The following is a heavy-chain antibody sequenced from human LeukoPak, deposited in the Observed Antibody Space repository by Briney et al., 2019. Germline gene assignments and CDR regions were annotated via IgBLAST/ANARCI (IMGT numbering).Heavy chain of an antibody. J-gene: IGHJ4*02. D-gene: IGHD6-13*01. CDR1: GGSISTYF. Sequence: PSETLSLTCTVSGGSISTYFWSWIRQPPGKGLDWIGYIYYSGRTDYNPSLKSRVTILVDTSKNQFSLKLSSVTAADTAVYYCARGIAAAGGTAFDYWGQGALVTVSS. V-gene: IGHV4-59*01. CDR3: ARGIAAAGGTAFDY. CDR2: IYYSGRT.